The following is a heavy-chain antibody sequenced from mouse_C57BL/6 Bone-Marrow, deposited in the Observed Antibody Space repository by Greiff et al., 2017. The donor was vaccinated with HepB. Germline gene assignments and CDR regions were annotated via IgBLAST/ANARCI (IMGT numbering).Heavy chain of an antibody. J-gene: IGHJ3*01. CDR1: GYTFTSYW. D-gene: IGHD1-1*01. Sequence: QVQLQQPGAELVRPGSSVKLSCKASGYTFTSYWMDWVKQRPGQGLEWIGNIYPSDSETHYNQKFKDKATLTVDKSSSTAYMELRSLTSEDSAVYYCARGILLRYWGQGTLVTVSA. V-gene: IGHV1-61*01. CDR2: IYPSDSET. CDR3: ARGILLRY.